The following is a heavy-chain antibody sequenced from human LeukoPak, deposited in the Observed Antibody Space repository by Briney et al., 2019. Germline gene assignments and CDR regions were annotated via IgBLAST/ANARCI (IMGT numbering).Heavy chain of an antibody. CDR3: AKDGMSRRLLDYFDY. Sequence: GRSLRLSCAASGFIFSAYAMHWVRQAPGKGLEWVAVISYDGSNKYYADSVKGRFTISRDNSKNTLYLQMNSLRAEDTAAYYCAKDGMSRRLLDYFDYWGQGTLVTVSS. CDR2: ISYDGSNK. CDR1: GFIFSAYA. D-gene: IGHD1-26*01. V-gene: IGHV3-30-3*01. J-gene: IGHJ4*02.